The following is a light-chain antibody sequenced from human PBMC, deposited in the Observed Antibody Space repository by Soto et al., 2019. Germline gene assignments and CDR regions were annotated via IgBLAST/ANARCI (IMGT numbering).Light chain of an antibody. CDR2: KAS. Sequence: DIQMTQSPSTLSASVGDRVTITCRASQSISSWLAWYQQKPGKAPKLLIYKASSLESGVPSRFSGSRSGTEFTLTISSLQPDDFAYYYYQHHNTWPQLTFAQVTRLEIK. CDR3: QHHNTWPQLT. CDR1: QSISSW. J-gene: IGKJ5*01. V-gene: IGKV1-5*03.